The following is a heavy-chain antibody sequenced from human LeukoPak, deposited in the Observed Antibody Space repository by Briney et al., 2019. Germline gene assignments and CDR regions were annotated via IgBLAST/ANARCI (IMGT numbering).Heavy chain of an antibody. Sequence: GGSLRLSCAASGCTFSSYGMSWVRQAPGKGLGWVSAISGGGGSTYYADSVKGRFTISRDNSKNTLYLQMNSLRAEDTAVYCCAKEGPYYYGSGRSFDYWGQGNLVTVSS. V-gene: IGHV3-23*01. D-gene: IGHD3-10*01. CDR1: GCTFSSYG. J-gene: IGHJ4*02. CDR3: AKEGPYYYGSGRSFDY. CDR2: ISGGGGST.